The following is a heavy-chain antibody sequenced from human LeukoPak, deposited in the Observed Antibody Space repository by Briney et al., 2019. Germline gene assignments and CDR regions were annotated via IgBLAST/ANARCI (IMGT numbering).Heavy chain of an antibody. CDR3: ATEWGI. J-gene: IGHJ4*02. Sequence: GGSLRLSCAASGFSFSTYSMNWVRQAPGKGLEWVSSISSGSSTIYYADSVKGRFTISRDNAKNSLYLQMSSLRAEDTAVYYCATEWGIWGQGTLVTVSS. CDR2: ISSGSSTI. V-gene: IGHV3-48*01. CDR1: GFSFSTYS. D-gene: IGHD3-3*01.